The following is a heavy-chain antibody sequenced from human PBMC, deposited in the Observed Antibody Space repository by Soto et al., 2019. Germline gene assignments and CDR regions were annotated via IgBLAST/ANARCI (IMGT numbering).Heavy chain of an antibody. CDR1: GGSISSGGYS. CDR3: DRADPTGTAPDY. CDR2: IYHSGST. V-gene: IGHV4-30-2*01. Sequence: SETLSLTCAVSGGSISSGGYSWSWIRQPPGKGLEWIGYIYHSGSTYYNPSLKSRVTISVDRSKNQFSLKLSSVTAADTAVYYCDRADPTGTAPDYWGQGTLVT. D-gene: IGHD1-1*01. J-gene: IGHJ4*02.